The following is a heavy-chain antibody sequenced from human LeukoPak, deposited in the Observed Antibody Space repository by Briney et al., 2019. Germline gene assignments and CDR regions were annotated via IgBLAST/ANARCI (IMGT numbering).Heavy chain of an antibody. Sequence: GASLQISYQGSGYCFTSYWSGWVRRMPGKGLEWMGIIYPGDSDTRYSPSFQGQVTISADKSISTAYLQWSSLKASDSAMYYCARRGGSGWYFLAWGQGTLVTVSS. CDR3: ARRGGSGWYFLA. V-gene: IGHV5-51*01. D-gene: IGHD6-19*01. CDR2: IYPGDSDT. J-gene: IGHJ5*02. CDR1: GYCFTSYW.